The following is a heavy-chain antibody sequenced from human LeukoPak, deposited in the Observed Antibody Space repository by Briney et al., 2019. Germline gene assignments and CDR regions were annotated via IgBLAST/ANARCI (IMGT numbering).Heavy chain of an antibody. CDR2: IGSSGGGT. CDR3: ARGRGYYDSSGDYFFYY. CDR1: GLTFNNYT. D-gene: IGHD3-22*01. J-gene: IGHJ4*02. V-gene: IGHV3-23*01. Sequence: GGSLRLSCEASGLTFNNYTMHWVRQSSGKGLEWVSGIGSSGGGTYYADSVKGRFTISRDTSKDTVYLQMDSLRAEDTAVYYCARGRGYYDSSGDYFFYYWGQGTLVTVSS.